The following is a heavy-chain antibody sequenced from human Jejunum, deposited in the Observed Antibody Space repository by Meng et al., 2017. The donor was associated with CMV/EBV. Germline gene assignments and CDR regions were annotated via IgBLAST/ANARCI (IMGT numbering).Heavy chain of an antibody. V-gene: IGHV4-30-4*08. Sequence: VPPPQLGPGLVGPFKTPSPISTASGGSIASDDYWWSWIRQHPGKGLEWIGYIYHKGHTYYNPSLRSRISISVDTSKNQFSLRLNSVTAADTAVYYCARDKAGYKNCDSWGQGTLVTVSS. J-gene: IGHJ5*01. CDR3: ARDKAGYKNCDS. D-gene: IGHD5-24*01. CDR2: IYHKGHT. CDR1: GGSIASDDYW.